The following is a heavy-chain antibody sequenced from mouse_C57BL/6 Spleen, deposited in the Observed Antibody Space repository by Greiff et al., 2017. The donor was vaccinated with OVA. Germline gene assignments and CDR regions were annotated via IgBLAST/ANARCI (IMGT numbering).Heavy chain of an antibody. CDR1: GYTFTDYV. Sequence: VQLQQSGAELVRPGASVTLSCKASGYTFTDYVMHWVKQTPVHGLEWIGAIDPETGGTAYNQKFKGKAILTADKSSSTAYMEIRSLTSEDSAVYYCSYSNSLYWYFDVWGTGTTVTVSS. V-gene: IGHV1-15*01. CDR2: IDPETGGT. D-gene: IGHD2-5*01. J-gene: IGHJ1*03. CDR3: SYSNSLYWYFDV.